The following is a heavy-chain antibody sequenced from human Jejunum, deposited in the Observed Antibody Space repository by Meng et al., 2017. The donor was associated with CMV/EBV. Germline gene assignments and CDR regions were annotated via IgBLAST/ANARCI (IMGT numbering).Heavy chain of an antibody. V-gene: IGHV3-15*01. CDR1: FTLRNAW. J-gene: IGHJ4*02. Sequence: FTLRNAWMSWVRPGPGKGLEWVGRSKGKTDGGPTEYAAPVKDRFTISRDHSLTTLYLQMNTLNTEDTAVYFCAADRYASAYFDYWGQGALVTVSS. CDR3: AADRYASAYFDY. CDR2: SKGKTDGGPT. D-gene: IGHD3-16*01.